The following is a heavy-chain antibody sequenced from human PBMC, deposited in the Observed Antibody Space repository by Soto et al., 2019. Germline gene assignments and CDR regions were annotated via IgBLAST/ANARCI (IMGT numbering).Heavy chain of an antibody. J-gene: IGHJ1*01. Sequence: QVQLVQSGAEVKKPGSSVKVSCKASGGTFSSYAISWVRQAPGQGLEWMGGIIPIFGTANYAQKFQGRVTITADESTSTADMELSSLRSEDTAVYDCASEVSARPRAEYFQHWGQGTLVTVSS. V-gene: IGHV1-69*01. CDR3: ASEVSARPRAEYFQH. CDR1: GGTFSSYA. D-gene: IGHD6-6*01. CDR2: IIPIFGTA.